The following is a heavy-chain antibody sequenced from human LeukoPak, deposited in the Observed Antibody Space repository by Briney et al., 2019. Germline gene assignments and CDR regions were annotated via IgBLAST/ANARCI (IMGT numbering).Heavy chain of an antibody. CDR3: AKDIRDRYDFHQGPNFDY. CDR1: GFTFDDYA. CDR2: ISWNSGSI. Sequence: GGSLRLSCAASGFTFDDYAMHWVRHAPGKGLEWVSGISWNSGSIVYADSVKGRFTISRDNAKNSLYLQMNSLRAEDMALYYCAKDIRDRYDFHQGPNFDYWGQGTLVTVSS. J-gene: IGHJ4*02. D-gene: IGHD3-3*01. V-gene: IGHV3-9*03.